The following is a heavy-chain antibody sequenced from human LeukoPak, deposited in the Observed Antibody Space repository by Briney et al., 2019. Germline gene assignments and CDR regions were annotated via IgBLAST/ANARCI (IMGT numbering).Heavy chain of an antibody. J-gene: IGHJ5*02. V-gene: IGHV1-8*01. CDR1: GYTFSSYD. CDR3: ARRLPNLEFDP. Sequence: GASVKLSCKASGYTFSSYDINWVRQASGQGLEWMGWMNPNSSNTGYAQKFQGRVSMTRDTSITTAYMELRRLTFEDTAVYYCARRLPNLEFDPWGQGTLVTVSS. CDR2: MNPNSSNT. D-gene: IGHD4/OR15-4a*01.